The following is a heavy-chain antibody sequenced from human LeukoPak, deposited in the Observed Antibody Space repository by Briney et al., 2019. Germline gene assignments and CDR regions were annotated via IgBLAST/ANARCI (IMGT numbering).Heavy chain of an antibody. D-gene: IGHD1-26*01. CDR2: INPNSGGT. CDR1: GYTFTGYY. V-gene: IGHV1-2*02. Sequence: ASVKVSCKASGYTFTGYYMHWVRQAPGQGLEWMGWINPNSGGTNYAQKFQGRVTMTRDTSISTAYMELSRLRSDDTAVYYCARDQFIGSGEGSLNCMDVWGKGTTVTISS. CDR3: ARDQFIGSGEGSLNCMDV. J-gene: IGHJ6*03.